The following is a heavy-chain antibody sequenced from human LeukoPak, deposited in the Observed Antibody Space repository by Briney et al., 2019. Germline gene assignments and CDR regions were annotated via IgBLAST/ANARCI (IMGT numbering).Heavy chain of an antibody. CDR3: ARVNGVHWFDP. J-gene: IGHJ5*02. V-gene: IGHV4-59*01. CDR2: IYYSGST. CDR1: GGSNSSYY. D-gene: IGHD2-8*01. Sequence: PSVTLSLTCTVSGGSNSSYYWSWIRQPPGKGLEWIGYIYYSGSTNYNPSLKSRVTISVDTSKTQFSLRLSSVTAADTAVYYCARVNGVHWFDPWGQGTLVTVSS.